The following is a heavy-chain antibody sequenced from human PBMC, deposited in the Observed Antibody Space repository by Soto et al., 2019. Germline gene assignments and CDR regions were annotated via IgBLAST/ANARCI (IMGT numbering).Heavy chain of an antibody. CDR2: IYPGDSDT. V-gene: IGHV5-51*01. J-gene: IGHJ6*02. D-gene: IGHD5-18*01. Sequence: GESLKISCKGSGYSFTSYWIGWVRQMHGKGLEWMGIIYPGDSDTRYSPSFQGQVTISADKSISTAYLQWSSLKASDTAMYYCARPGYSYGSLYYGMDVWGQGTTVTVSS. CDR3: ARPGYSYGSLYYGMDV. CDR1: GYSFTSYW.